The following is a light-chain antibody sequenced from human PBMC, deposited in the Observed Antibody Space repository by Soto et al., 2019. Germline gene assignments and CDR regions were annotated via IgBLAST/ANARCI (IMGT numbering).Light chain of an antibody. CDR3: QQYNNWPYT. J-gene: IGKJ2*01. V-gene: IGKV3-15*01. CDR1: QSVFTN. CDR2: AAS. Sequence: EIVMTQSPATLSVSPGERVTLSCWASQSVFTNLAWSQHKPGQAPRLLIYAASTRATGIAARFSGSGSVTEFTLTISSLQSEDFAIYYCQQYNNWPYTFGQGTKQEIK.